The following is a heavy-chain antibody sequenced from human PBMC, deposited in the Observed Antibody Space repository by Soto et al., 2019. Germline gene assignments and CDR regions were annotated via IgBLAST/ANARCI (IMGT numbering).Heavy chain of an antibody. Sequence: GGSLRLSCAASGFTFSSYGMHWVRQAPGKGLEWVAVIWYDGSNKYYADSVKGRFTISRDNSKNTLYLQMNSLRAEDTAVYYCARDSRNYDFWRGGFDPWGQGTLVTVSS. J-gene: IGHJ5*02. D-gene: IGHD3-3*01. CDR3: ARDSRNYDFWRGGFDP. V-gene: IGHV3-33*01. CDR2: IWYDGSNK. CDR1: GFTFSSYG.